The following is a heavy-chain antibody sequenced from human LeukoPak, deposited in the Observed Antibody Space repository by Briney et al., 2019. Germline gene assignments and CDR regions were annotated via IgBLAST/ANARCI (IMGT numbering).Heavy chain of an antibody. CDR3: VREREGSNSEH. Sequence: PGGSLRLSCAASGFTFSDYWMTWVRQAPGMGLEWVSTIYSDGNTYYPDSVKGRFTISRDGSKNTLYLQLNSLRTEDTAIYYCVREREGSNSEHWGQGTLVTVSS. D-gene: IGHD1-26*01. V-gene: IGHV3-53*01. CDR1: GFTFSDYW. J-gene: IGHJ1*01. CDR2: IYSDGNT.